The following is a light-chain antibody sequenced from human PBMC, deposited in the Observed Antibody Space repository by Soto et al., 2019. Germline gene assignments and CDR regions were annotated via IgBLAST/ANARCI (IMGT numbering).Light chain of an antibody. J-gene: IGKJ1*01. CDR3: QQYGSSPRT. CDR2: GAS. CDR1: QSVSSSY. Sequence: EIVLTHCPGTLSLSPGERATLSCGAIQSVSSSYLAWYQQKPGQAPRLLIYGASSRATGIPDRFSGSGSGTDFTLTISRMEPEDFAVYYCQQYGSSPRTFGQGTKVDIK. V-gene: IGKV3-20*01.